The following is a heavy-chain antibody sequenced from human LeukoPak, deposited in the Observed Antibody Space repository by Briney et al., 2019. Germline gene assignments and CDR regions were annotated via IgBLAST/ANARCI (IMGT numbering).Heavy chain of an antibody. CDR3: ARVGSSSWYTYFDY. D-gene: IGHD6-13*01. J-gene: IGHJ4*02. CDR2: IYYSGST. V-gene: IGHV4-59*01. Sequence: SESLSLTCTVSGGSISSYYWSWIRQPPGKGLEWIGYIYYSGSTNYNPSLKSRFTISVDTSKNQFSLKLSSVTAADTAVYYCARVGSSSWYTYFDYWGQGTLVTVSS. CDR1: GGSISSYY.